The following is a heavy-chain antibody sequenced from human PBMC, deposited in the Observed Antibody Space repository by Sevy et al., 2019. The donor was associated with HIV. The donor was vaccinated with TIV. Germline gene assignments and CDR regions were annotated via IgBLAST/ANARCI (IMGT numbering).Heavy chain of an antibody. Sequence: GGSLILSCAASGFTFSSYSMNWVRQAPGKGLEWVSYISSSSSTIYYADSVKGRFTISRENAKNSLYRQMNSLRDEDTAVYYCARGALRNSGSYSVDYWGQGTLVTVSS. CDR3: ARGALRNSGSYSVDY. V-gene: IGHV3-48*02. CDR1: GFTFSSYS. CDR2: ISSSSSTI. J-gene: IGHJ4*02. D-gene: IGHD1-26*01.